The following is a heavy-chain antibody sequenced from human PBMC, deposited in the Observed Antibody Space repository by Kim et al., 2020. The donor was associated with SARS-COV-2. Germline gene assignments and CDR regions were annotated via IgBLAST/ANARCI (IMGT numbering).Heavy chain of an antibody. CDR3: ARGYSSSWYYYYYGMDV. V-gene: IGHV4-59*01. CDR1: GGSISSYY. CDR2: IYYSGST. D-gene: IGHD6-13*01. J-gene: IGHJ6*02. Sequence: SETLSLTCTVSGGSISSYYWSWIRQPPGKGLEWIGYIYYSGSTNYNPSLKSRVTISVDTSKNQFSLKLSSVTAADTAVYYCARGYSSSWYYYYYGMDVWGQGTTVTVSS.